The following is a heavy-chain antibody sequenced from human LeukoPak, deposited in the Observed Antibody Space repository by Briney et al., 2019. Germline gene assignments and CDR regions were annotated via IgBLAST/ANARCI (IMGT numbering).Heavy chain of an antibody. CDR3: ARVPGRTLERRHADY. J-gene: IGHJ4*02. D-gene: IGHD1-1*01. Sequence: ASVKVSCKASGYTFTNYGISWVRQAPGQGLEWMGWISAYNGNTNYAQKLQGRVTMTTDTSTSTAYMELRSLRSDDTAVYYCARVPGRTLERRHADYWGQGTLVTVSS. CDR1: GYTFTNYG. V-gene: IGHV1-18*01. CDR2: ISAYNGNT.